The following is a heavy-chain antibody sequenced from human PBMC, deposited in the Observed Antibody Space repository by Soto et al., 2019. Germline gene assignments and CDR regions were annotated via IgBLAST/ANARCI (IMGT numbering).Heavy chain of an antibody. CDR3: VRATLSWGHYYFRGLDV. V-gene: IGHV3-7*01. CDR2: IKHDGNEK. D-gene: IGHD3-22*01. CDR1: GFMFGTYW. Sequence: PGGSLRLSCAATGFMFGTYWMSWVRQAPGKGLEWVANIKHDGNEKYYADSVKGRFTVSRDNVKNFLHLQMSSLSGDDTGVYFCVRATLSWGHYYFRGLDVWGQGTTVTVSS. J-gene: IGHJ6*02.